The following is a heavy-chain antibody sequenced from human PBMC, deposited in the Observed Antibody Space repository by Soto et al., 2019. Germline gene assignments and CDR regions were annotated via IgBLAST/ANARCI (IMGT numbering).Heavy chain of an antibody. CDR1: GGSISSYY. V-gene: IGHV4-59*08. J-gene: IGHJ4*02. D-gene: IGHD2-2*01. Sequence: SETLSLTCTVSGGSISSYYWSWIRQPPGKGLEWIGYIYYSGSTNYNPSLKSRVTISVDTSKNQFSLKLSSVTAADTAVYYCGRHGEHGTSSYFDFWGQGTLVTGSS. CDR3: GRHGEHGTSSYFDF. CDR2: IYYSGST.